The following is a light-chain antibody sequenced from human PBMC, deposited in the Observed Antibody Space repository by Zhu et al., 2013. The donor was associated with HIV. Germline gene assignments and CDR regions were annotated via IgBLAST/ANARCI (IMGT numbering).Light chain of an antibody. V-gene: IGKV1-5*01. CDR3: QQYNGRWT. Sequence: DIQMTQYPSTLSASVGDSVSITCRASQSISNWLAWYQQKPGKAPKLLIYDASTLEIGVPSRFSGSGSGTEFSLSISNVQPDDFATYYCQQYNGRWTFGQGTKVDIK. J-gene: IGKJ1*01. CDR1: QSISNW. CDR2: DAS.